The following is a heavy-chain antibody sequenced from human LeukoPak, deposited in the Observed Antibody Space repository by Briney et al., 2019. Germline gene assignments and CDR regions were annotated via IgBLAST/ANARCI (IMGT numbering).Heavy chain of an antibody. J-gene: IGHJ3*02. D-gene: IGHD7-27*01. CDR2: IYPGDSNT. V-gene: IGHV5-51*01. Sequence: GESLKISCKGSGYSFTSYWIGWVRQMPRKGLEWMGIIYPGDSNTRNSPSFQGQVTISADKSITTAHLQWSSLKASDTAMYYCASTSRLGSNDAFDIWGRGTMVTVSS. CDR3: ASTSRLGSNDAFDI. CDR1: GYSFTSYW.